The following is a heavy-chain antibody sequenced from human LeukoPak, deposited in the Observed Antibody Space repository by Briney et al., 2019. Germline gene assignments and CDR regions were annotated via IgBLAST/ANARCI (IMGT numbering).Heavy chain of an antibody. D-gene: IGHD5-24*01. Sequence: GGSLRLSCAASGFTFSSYGMHWVRQAPGKGLEWVSFIRYDGSNEYYADSVRGRFTISRDNSKNTLYLQMNSLRSDDTAVYYCARALDGYNSWGQGTLVTVSS. J-gene: IGHJ5*02. CDR1: GFTFSSYG. CDR3: ARALDGYNS. V-gene: IGHV3-30*02. CDR2: IRYDGSNE.